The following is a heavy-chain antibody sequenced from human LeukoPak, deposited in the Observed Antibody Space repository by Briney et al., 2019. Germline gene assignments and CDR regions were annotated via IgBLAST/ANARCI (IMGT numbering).Heavy chain of an antibody. V-gene: IGHV3-23*01. D-gene: IGHD3-3*01. CDR1: GFTFSSYA. CDR3: AKVSHYDFWSGYRFDP. J-gene: IGHJ5*02. CDR2: ISGSGGST. Sequence: GGSLRLSCAASGFTFSSYAMSWVRQAPGKGLEWVSAISGSGGSTYYADSVKGRFTISRDNSKNTLYLQMNSLRAEDTAVYYCAKVSHYDFWSGYRFDPWGQGTLVTVSS.